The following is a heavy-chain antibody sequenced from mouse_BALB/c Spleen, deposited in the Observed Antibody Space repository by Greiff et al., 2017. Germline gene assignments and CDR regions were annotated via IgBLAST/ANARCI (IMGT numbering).Heavy chain of an antibody. CDR1: GFTFSSFG. V-gene: IGHV5-17*02. Sequence: EVQGVESGGGLVQPGGSRKLSCAASGFTFSSFGMHWVRQAPEKGLEWVAYISSGSSTIYYAATVNGRFTISRDNPKNTLFLQMTSLRSEDTAMYYVARDSFDYWGQGTPLTVSS. J-gene: IGHJ2*01. CDR3: ARDSFDY. CDR2: ISSGSSTI.